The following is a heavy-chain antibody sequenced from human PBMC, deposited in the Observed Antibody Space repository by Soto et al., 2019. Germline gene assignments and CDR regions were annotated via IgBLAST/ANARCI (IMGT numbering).Heavy chain of an antibody. V-gene: IGHV3-23*01. Sequence: EVQLLESGGGLVQPGGSLRLSCAASGFSFSSYAMSWIRRAPGKGLEWVSAISGSGGDTYYADSVKGRFTISRDNSKNTVSVQMNSLRAEDTAVYYCTGWLPPRVVDYWGQGTLVTVSS. CDR2: ISGSGGDT. D-gene: IGHD6-19*01. CDR3: TGWLPPRVVDY. J-gene: IGHJ4*02. CDR1: GFSFSSYA.